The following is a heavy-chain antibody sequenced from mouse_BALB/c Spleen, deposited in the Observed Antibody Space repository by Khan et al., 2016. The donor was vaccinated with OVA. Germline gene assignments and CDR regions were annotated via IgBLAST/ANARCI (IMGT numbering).Heavy chain of an antibody. CDR2: ISYSGST. CDR3: TGGRAY. D-gene: IGHD3-3*01. CDR1: GYSITSDYA. Sequence: EVELVESGPGLVKPSQSLSLTCTVTGYSITSDYAWNWIRQFPGNKLEWMGYISYSGSTSYTPSLKSRFSITRDTSKNQLSLQLNSVTTEDTATYYCTGGRAYWGQGTLVTVSA. J-gene: IGHJ3*01. V-gene: IGHV3-2*02.